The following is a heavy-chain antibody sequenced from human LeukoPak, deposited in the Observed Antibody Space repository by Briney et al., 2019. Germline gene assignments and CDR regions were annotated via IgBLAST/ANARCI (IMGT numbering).Heavy chain of an antibody. J-gene: IGHJ3*02. D-gene: IGHD2-15*01. CDR3: ARHGVAATPGNAFDI. CDR2: IYPGDSDT. Sequence: GESLKISCKGSGYSFTSNWIGWVRQMPGKGLEWMGIIYPGDSDTRYSPSFQGQVTISADKSISTAYLQWSSLKASDTAMYYCARHGVAATPGNAFDIWGQGTMVTVSS. V-gene: IGHV5-51*01. CDR1: GYSFTSNW.